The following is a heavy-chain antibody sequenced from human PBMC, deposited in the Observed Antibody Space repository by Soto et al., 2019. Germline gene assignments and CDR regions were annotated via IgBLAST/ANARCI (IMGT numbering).Heavy chain of an antibody. CDR1: GGTFSSYI. CDR2: IIPILGIA. D-gene: IGHD2-15*01. J-gene: IGHJ4*02. Sequence: SVKVSCKASGGTFSSYIISWVRQAPGQGLEWMGRIIPILGIANYAQKFQGRVTITADKSTSTAYMELSSLRSEDTAVYYCARARCSGGSCYQDYWGQGTLVTVSS. CDR3: ARARCSGGSCYQDY. V-gene: IGHV1-69*02.